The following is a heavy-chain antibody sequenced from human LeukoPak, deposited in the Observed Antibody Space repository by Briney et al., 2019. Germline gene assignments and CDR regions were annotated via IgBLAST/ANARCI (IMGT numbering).Heavy chain of an antibody. Sequence: GGSLRLSCAASGFTFSSYWMSWVRQAPGKGLEWVANIKQDGSEKYYVDSVKGRFTISRDNSKNTLYLQMNSLRAEDTAVYYCAKDPGVGAASFDYWGQGTLVTVSS. J-gene: IGHJ4*02. V-gene: IGHV3-7*03. CDR3: AKDPGVGAASFDY. CDR2: IKQDGSEK. D-gene: IGHD3-16*01. CDR1: GFTFSSYW.